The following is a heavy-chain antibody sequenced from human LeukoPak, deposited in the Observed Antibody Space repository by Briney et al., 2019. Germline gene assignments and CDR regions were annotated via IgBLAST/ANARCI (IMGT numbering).Heavy chain of an antibody. Sequence: SETLSLTCTVSGGSISSYYWSWIRQPPGKGLEWIGYIYYSGSTNHNPSLKSRVTISVDTSKNQFSLKLSSVTAADTAVYYCARGTRKKSPEIDYWGQGTLVTVSS. J-gene: IGHJ4*02. CDR1: GGSISSYY. CDR3: ARGTRKKSPEIDY. D-gene: IGHD1/OR15-1a*01. CDR2: IYYSGST. V-gene: IGHV4-59*12.